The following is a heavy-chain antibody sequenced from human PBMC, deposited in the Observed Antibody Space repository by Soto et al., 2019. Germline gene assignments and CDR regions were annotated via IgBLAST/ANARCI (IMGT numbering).Heavy chain of an antibody. V-gene: IGHV1-18*01. CDR1: GYASTRYG. CDR3: AREGYCSSGSCALYSHEYFGMDV. CDR2: MSSYNKNT. D-gene: IGHD2-15*01. J-gene: IGHJ6*02. Sequence: ASVKVSCKASGYASTRYGISWVRQAPGKGLEWMGWMSSYNKNTNSAQKFQGRVTMTRDTFTNTAYMDLRSLTSDDTAVYYCAREGYCSSGSCALYSHEYFGMDVWGQGTTVTVSS.